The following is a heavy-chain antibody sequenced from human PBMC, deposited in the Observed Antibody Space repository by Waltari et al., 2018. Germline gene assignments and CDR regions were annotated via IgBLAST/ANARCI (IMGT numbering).Heavy chain of an antibody. CDR2: IYSGGST. V-gene: IGHV3-66*02. CDR1: GFTVSSNY. J-gene: IGHJ6*02. D-gene: IGHD6-13*01. CDR3: ARARRYSSTCMDV. Sequence: EVQLVESGGGLVQPGGSLRLSCAASGFTVSSNYMSWVRQAPGKGWEWVSVIYSGGSTYDADSVKGRFTSSRDNSKNTLYLQMNSLRAEDTAVYYGARARRYSSTCMDVWGQGTTVTVSS.